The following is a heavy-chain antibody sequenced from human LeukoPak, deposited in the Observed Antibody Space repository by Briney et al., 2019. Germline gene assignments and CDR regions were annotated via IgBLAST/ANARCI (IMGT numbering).Heavy chain of an antibody. CDR1: GFTFSNYD. CDR2: ISYDGTNK. D-gene: IGHD6-19*01. J-gene: IGHJ4*02. Sequence: PGRSLRLSCAASGFTFSNYDMHWVRQAPGKGLEWVAVISYDGTNKYYADSVKGRFTISRDNSKNTLHLQMNSLRAEDTAVYYCARGAKRWLAYFDYWGQGTLVTVSS. CDR3: ARGAKRWLAYFDY. V-gene: IGHV3-30*03.